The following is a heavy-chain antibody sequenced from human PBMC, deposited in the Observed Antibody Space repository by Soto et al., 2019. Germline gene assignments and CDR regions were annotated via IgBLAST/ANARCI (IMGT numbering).Heavy chain of an antibody. CDR3: ARNYYGSVSYLGPVGY. CDR2: ISYDGSNE. Sequence: QVQLVESGGGVVQPGGSLRLSCAASGFTFSNYAMHWVRQAPGKGLEWVAAISYDGSNEYYADSVKGRFTVSRDNSKNTLYLQMHSLRPEDTAVYYGARNYYGSVSYLGPVGYWGQGTLVTVAS. D-gene: IGHD3-10*01. CDR1: GFTFSNYA. V-gene: IGHV3-30*04. J-gene: IGHJ4*02.